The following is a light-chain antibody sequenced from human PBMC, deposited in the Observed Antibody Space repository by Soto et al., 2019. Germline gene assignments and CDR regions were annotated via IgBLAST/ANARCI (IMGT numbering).Light chain of an antibody. CDR3: QQYIRSPLT. CDR1: QSVRSY. V-gene: IGKV3-11*01. CDR2: DAS. J-gene: IGKJ4*01. Sequence: EIMLTQSPATLSLSPGERSTLSCMAIQSVRSYLAWYQQKPGQAPRLLIYDASNRAPGIPARFSGSGSGTEFTLTISSLQSEDFAVYYCQQYIRSPLTFGGGTKVDIK.